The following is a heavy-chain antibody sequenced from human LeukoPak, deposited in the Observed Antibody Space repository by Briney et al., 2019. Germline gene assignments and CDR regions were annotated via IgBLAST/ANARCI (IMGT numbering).Heavy chain of an antibody. CDR2: IYYSGST. Sequence: PETLSLTCTVSGGSISSYYWSWIRQPPGKGLEWIGYIYYSGSTNYNPSLKSRVTISVDTSKNRFSLKLSPVTAADTAVYYCARLLRFPYYHYMDVWGKGTTVTVSS. CDR1: GGSISSYY. CDR3: ARLLRFPYYHYMDV. J-gene: IGHJ6*03. V-gene: IGHV4-59*12. D-gene: IGHD5-12*01.